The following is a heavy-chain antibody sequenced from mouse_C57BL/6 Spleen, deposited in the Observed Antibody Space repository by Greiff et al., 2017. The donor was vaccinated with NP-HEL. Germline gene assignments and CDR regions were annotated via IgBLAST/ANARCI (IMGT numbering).Heavy chain of an antibody. Sequence: EVKVVESGGDLVKPGGSLKLSCAASGFTFSSYGMSWVRQTPDKRLEWVATISSGGSYTYYPDSVKGRFTISRDNAKNTLYLQMSSLKSEDTAMYYCARTPYSNYVMDYWGQGTSVTVSS. V-gene: IGHV5-6*01. CDR3: ARTPYSNYVMDY. D-gene: IGHD2-5*01. CDR1: GFTFSSYG. CDR2: ISSGGSYT. J-gene: IGHJ4*01.